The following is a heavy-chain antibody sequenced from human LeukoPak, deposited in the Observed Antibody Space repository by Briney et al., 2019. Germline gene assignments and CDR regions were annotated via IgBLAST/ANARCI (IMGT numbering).Heavy chain of an antibody. CDR3: ARDTPYGSGRGYMDV. CDR1: GFTFSSYS. CDR2: ISSSSSYI. Sequence: GGSLRLSCAASGFTFSSYSMNWVRQAPGKGLEWVSFISSSSSYIYYADSVKGRFTISRDNAKNSLYLQMNSLRAEDTAVYYCARDTPYGSGRGYMDVWGKGTTVTVSS. D-gene: IGHD3-10*01. J-gene: IGHJ6*03. V-gene: IGHV3-21*01.